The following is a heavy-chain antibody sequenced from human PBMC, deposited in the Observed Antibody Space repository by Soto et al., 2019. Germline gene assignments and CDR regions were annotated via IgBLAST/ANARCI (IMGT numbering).Heavy chain of an antibody. J-gene: IGHJ5*02. CDR1: CYSFCSNW. D-gene: IGHD3-10*01. CDR3: ARELWFGELLCLDP. CDR2: ISAYTCNT. Sequence: VSVQVSSKSACYSFCSNWIIGVRHDPGQGLEWMGWISAYTCNTNYGRRLQGHVTITTDTSTSTAYMQRRSLRSDDTAVYYCARELWFGELLCLDPWGQGTLVTVSS. V-gene: IGHV1-18*04.